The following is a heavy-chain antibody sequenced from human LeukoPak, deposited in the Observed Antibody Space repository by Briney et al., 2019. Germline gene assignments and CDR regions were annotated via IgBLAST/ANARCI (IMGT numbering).Heavy chain of an antibody. CDR2: ISGSGGST. J-gene: IGHJ4*02. CDR1: GFTFSSYA. D-gene: IGHD3-22*01. V-gene: IGHV3-23*01. Sequence: QPGGSLRLSCAASGFTFSSYAMSWVRQAPGKGLEWVSAISGSGGSTYYADSVKGRFTISRDNSKNTLYLQMNSLRAEDTAVYYCAKASRERETYYYDSSGHEPSYFDHWGQGTLVTVSS. CDR3: AKASRERETYYYDSSGHEPSYFDH.